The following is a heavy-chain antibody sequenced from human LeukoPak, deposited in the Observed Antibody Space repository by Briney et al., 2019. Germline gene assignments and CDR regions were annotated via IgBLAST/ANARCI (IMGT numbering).Heavy chain of an antibody. V-gene: IGHV1-2*02. Sequence: ASVKVSCKASGYTLTGYYMHWVRLAPGQGLEWMGWINPSSGHTNYAQKFQGRVTMTRDTSISTAYMELSRLRSDDTAVYYCAKNPYEYYFDYWGQGTLVTVSS. CDR2: INPSSGHT. CDR1: GYTLTGYY. J-gene: IGHJ4*02. D-gene: IGHD5-12*01. CDR3: AKNPYEYYFDY.